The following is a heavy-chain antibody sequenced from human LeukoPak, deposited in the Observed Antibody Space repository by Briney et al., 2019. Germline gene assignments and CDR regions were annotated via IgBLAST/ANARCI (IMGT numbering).Heavy chain of an antibody. CDR2: LWYDGNNR. CDR1: GFTFSSYD. D-gene: IGHD6-13*01. V-gene: IGHV3-33*01. J-gene: IGHJ4*02. Sequence: GGSLRLSCVASGFTFSSYDMHWVRQAPGKGLEWVAVLWYDGNNRYYADSVKGRFTISRDNSKNTLYLQMNSLRAEDTAVYYCARESAAGTCDYWGQGTLVTVSS. CDR3: ARESAAGTCDY.